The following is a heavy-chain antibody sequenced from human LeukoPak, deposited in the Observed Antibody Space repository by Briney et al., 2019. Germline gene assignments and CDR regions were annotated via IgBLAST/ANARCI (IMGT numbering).Heavy chain of an antibody. CDR1: GGSTSSYY. D-gene: IGHD1-26*01. J-gene: IGHJ4*02. CDR3: ARENSGSYREFDY. V-gene: IGHV4-4*07. CDR2: IYTSGST. Sequence: SETLSLTCTVSGGSTSSYYWSWIRQPAGKGLEWIGRIYTSGSTNYNASLKSRVSMSVDTSKNQFSLKLSSVTAADTAVFYCARENSGSYREFDYWGQGTLVTISS.